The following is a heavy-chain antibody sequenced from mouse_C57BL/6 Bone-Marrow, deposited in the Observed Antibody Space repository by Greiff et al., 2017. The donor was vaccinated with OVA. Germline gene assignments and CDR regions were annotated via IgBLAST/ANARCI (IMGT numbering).Heavy chain of an antibody. CDR2: ISSKSSNYAT. J-gene: IGHJ1*03. CDR1: GFTFNTYA. D-gene: IGHD1-1*01. Sequence: EVQLVESGGGLVQPKGSLKLSCAASGFTFNTYAMHWVRQAPGKGLEWVARISSKSSNYATYYADSVKDRFTISRDDSQSMLYLQMNNLKTEDTAMYYCVLNTVVSYWYVDVWGTGTTVTVSS. CDR3: VLNTVVSYWYVDV. V-gene: IGHV10-3*01.